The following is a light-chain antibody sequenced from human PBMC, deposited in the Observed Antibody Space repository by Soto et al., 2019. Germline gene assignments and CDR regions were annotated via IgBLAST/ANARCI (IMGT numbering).Light chain of an antibody. J-gene: IGLJ2*01. CDR2: SDN. V-gene: IGLV1-44*01. Sequence: QSVLTQPPSASGTPGQRGTISCSGSSSNIGSNTVNWYQQLPGTAPKLLIYSDNQRPSGAPDRFSGSKSGTSASLAISGLPSEDETEYYCAAWDDSLNGPVFGGGTKLTVL. CDR3: AAWDDSLNGPV. CDR1: SSNIGSNT.